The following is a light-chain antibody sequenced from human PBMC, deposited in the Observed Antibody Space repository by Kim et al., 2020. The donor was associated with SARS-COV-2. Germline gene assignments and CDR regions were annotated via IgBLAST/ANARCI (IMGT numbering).Light chain of an antibody. CDR2: SNN. CDR3: AAGDDSLNGVV. Sequence: GQRVTISCSGSSSNIGSNTVNWYQQLPGTAPKLLIYSNNQRPSGVPDRFSGSKSGTSASLAISGRQSEDEADYYCAAGDDSLNGVVFGGGTQLTVL. V-gene: IGLV1-44*01. J-gene: IGLJ2*01. CDR1: SSNIGSNT.